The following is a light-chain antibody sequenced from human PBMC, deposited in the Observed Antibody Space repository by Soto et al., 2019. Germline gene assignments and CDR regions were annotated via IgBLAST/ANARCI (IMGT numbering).Light chain of an antibody. CDR3: EAWDDSLNGVV. J-gene: IGLJ3*02. CDR2: SNN. CDR1: SYNIGINT. V-gene: IGLV1-44*01. Sequence: QSVLTQPPSASGTPGQRVTISCSGSSYNIGINTVNWYQQLPGTAPKLLIYSNNQRPSGVPDRFSVSKSGTSASLAISGLQSEDEADYYCEAWDDSLNGVVFGGGTKLTVL.